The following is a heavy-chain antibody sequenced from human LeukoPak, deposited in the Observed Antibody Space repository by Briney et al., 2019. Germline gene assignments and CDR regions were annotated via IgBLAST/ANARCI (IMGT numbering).Heavy chain of an antibody. Sequence: PGGSLRLSCAASGFTFSSYAMSWVRQAPGKGLEWASAISGSGGSTYYADSVKGRSTISRDNSKNTLYLQMNSLRAEDTAVYYCANTREGYCSSTSCSRWFDPWGQGTLVTVSS. D-gene: IGHD2-2*01. J-gene: IGHJ5*02. V-gene: IGHV3-23*01. CDR1: GFTFSSYA. CDR2: ISGSGGST. CDR3: ANTREGYCSSTSCSRWFDP.